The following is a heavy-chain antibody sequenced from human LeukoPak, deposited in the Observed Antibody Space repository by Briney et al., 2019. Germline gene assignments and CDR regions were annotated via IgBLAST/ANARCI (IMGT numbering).Heavy chain of an antibody. CDR3: ARWSLWDDFFDY. CDR2: IYYSGST. J-gene: IGHJ4*02. V-gene: IGHV4-59*08. CDR1: GGSISSYY. Sequence: SETLSLICTVSGGSISSYYWSWIRQPPGKGLEWIGYIYYSGSTNYNPSLKSRVTISVDTSKNQFSLKLSSVTAADTAVYYCARWSLWDDFFDYWGQGTLVTVSS. D-gene: IGHD3-10*01.